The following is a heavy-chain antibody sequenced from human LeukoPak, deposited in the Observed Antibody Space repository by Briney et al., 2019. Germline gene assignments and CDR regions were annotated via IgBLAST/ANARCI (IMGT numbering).Heavy chain of an antibody. CDR2: INPNSGGT. V-gene: IGHV1-2*06. Sequence: ASVKVSCKASGYTFTGYYMHRVRQAPGQGLEWMGRINPNSGGTNYAQKFQGRVTMTRDTSISTAYMELRSLRSDDTAVYYCARDVSAVAGVLDGAFDIWGQGTMVTVSS. D-gene: IGHD6-19*01. CDR3: ARDVSAVAGVLDGAFDI. J-gene: IGHJ3*02. CDR1: GYTFTGYY.